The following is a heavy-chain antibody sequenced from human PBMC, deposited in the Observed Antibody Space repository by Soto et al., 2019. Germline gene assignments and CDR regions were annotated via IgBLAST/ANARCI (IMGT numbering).Heavy chain of an antibody. CDR3: ARPKGAAYSAFDI. V-gene: IGHV3-74*01. CDR2: VNPEATIT. D-gene: IGHD2-21*01. Sequence: EVQLVESGGGLVQPGGSLRLSCAASGFTFGRHWMHWIRQTPGKGLVSISRVNPEATITDYADSVRGRFTISRDNAKSTLYLEMHSLTAEDTGVYYCARPKGAAYSAFDIWGQGTKVTVSS. J-gene: IGHJ3*02. CDR1: GFTFGRHW.